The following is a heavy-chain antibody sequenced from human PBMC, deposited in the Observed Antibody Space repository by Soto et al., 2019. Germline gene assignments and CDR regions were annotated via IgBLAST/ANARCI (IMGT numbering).Heavy chain of an antibody. D-gene: IGHD2-15*01. CDR2: ISSSSSNI. V-gene: IGHV3-48*02. CDR1: GFTLSSYA. Sequence: EVQLVESGGGLVQPGGSLRLSCAASGFTLSSYAMNWLRQAPGKGLEWVSYISSSSSNIQYAGPVKGRFTISRDNDKNTLYLQMNRLSDGDEAVYYCESDCRLGNRWWRWFDSWGQGTLVTVSS. J-gene: IGHJ5*01. CDR3: ESDCRLGNRWWRWFDS.